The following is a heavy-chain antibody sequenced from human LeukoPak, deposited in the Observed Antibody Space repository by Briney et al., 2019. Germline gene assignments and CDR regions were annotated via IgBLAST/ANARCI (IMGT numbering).Heavy chain of an antibody. CDR3: TRRGGTAMATDY. V-gene: IGHV5-51*01. J-gene: IGHJ4*02. CDR2: IFPGDSDT. D-gene: IGHD5-18*01. Sequence: GESLKISSKGSGYTFTSNWIGWVRQMPGKGLELMGIIFPGDSDTRYSPSFEGQVTISADESTSTAFLQWSSLQASDTGMYYCTRRGGTAMATDYWGQGTLVTVSS. CDR1: GYTFTSNW.